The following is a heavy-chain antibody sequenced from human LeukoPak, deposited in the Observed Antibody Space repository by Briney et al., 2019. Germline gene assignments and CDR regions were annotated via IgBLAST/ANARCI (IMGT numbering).Heavy chain of an antibody. CDR3: ARVRYDFWSGPYYYYYMDV. D-gene: IGHD3-3*01. CDR2: IVVGSGNT. V-gene: IGHV1-58*02. CDR1: GFTFTSSA. Sequence: SVKVSCKASGFTFTSSAMQWVRQARGQRLEWIGWIVVGSGNTNYAQKFQERVTITRDMSTSTAYMELSSLRSEDTAVYYCARVRYDFWSGPYYYYYMDVWGKGTTVTVSS. J-gene: IGHJ6*03.